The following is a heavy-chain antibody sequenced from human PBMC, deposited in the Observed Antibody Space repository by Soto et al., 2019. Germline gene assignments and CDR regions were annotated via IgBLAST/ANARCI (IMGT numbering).Heavy chain of an antibody. Sequence: SETLSLTCTVSGGSISSGDYYWSWIRQPPGKGLEWIGYIYYNGSTYYTPSLRSRVTISVDTSKNQFSLKLSSVTAADTAVYYCARDVLYSTSRIDSWGQGTLVTVSS. V-gene: IGHV4-30-4*01. CDR1: GGSISSGDYY. CDR3: ARDVLYSTSRIDS. J-gene: IGHJ4*02. CDR2: IYYNGST. D-gene: IGHD6-6*01.